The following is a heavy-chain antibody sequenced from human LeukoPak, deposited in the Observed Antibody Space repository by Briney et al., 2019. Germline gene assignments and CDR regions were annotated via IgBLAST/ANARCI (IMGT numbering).Heavy chain of an antibody. D-gene: IGHD3-10*01. CDR2: IIPIFSIA. J-gene: IGHJ5*02. V-gene: IGHV1-69*04. CDR3: ARDLVWYAHQNPKGVKVLSWFDP. Sequence: SVKVSCKASGRTFSSYAISWVRQAPGQGLEWMGRIIPIFSIANYAQKFKGRVTITAAKSTSTAYMELSSQRSEDTVVYYCARDLVWYAHQNPKGVKVLSWFDPWGQGTLVTVSS. CDR1: GRTFSSYA.